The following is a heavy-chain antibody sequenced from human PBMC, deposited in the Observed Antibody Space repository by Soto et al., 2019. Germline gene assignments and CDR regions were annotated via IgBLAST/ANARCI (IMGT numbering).Heavy chain of an antibody. J-gene: IGHJ2*01. Sequence: ASVKVSCKASGYTFTSYGISWVRQAPGQGLEWMGWISAYNGNTNYAQKLQGRVTMTTDTSTSTAYMELRSLRSDDTAVYYCARVFLNWDQTPDWYFDLWGRGTLVTVSS. CDR2: ISAYNGNT. CDR3: ARVFLNWDQTPDWYFDL. V-gene: IGHV1-18*01. CDR1: GYTFTSYG. D-gene: IGHD7-27*01.